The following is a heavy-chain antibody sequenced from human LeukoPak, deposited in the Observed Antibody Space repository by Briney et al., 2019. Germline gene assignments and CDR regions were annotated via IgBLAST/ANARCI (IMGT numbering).Heavy chain of an antibody. V-gene: IGHV5-51*01. Sequence: GESLKISCEGSGYTFTKYWIGWVRQMPGKGLEWMGIIHPGDSHTWYSPSFQGQVTISANKSISMAYLQWSSLKASDTAMYFCARQPGMTAKSWYFDLWGRGTLVTVSS. CDR3: ARQPGMTAKSWYFDL. D-gene: IGHD2-2*01. CDR2: IHPGDSHT. CDR1: GYTFTKYW. J-gene: IGHJ2*01.